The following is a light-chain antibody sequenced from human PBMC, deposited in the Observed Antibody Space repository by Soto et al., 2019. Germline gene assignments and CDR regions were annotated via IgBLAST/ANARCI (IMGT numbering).Light chain of an antibody. Sequence: DIQMTQSPSSLSASVEDRVIITCRASQSISNYLNWYQQKPGKAPKLLIYAASSLRSGVPSRFSGSGSGTDSTLTISSLQPEDFATYYCQQSYSTLWTFGQGTKVDIK. CDR2: AAS. V-gene: IGKV1-39*01. CDR3: QQSYSTLWT. J-gene: IGKJ1*01. CDR1: QSISNY.